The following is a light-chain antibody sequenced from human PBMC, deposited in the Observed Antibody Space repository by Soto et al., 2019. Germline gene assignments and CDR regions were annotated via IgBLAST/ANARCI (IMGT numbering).Light chain of an antibody. J-gene: IGKJ1*01. CDR2: AAS. Sequence: DIQMTQSPSTLSASVGDRVTVTCRASQSISSWLAWYQQKPGKAPELLIYAASTLQSGVPSRFSGTGSGTNFTLTISSLQPHDVASYYCQQSGTFGQGTKVDI. CDR3: QQSGT. CDR1: QSISSW. V-gene: IGKV1-5*01.